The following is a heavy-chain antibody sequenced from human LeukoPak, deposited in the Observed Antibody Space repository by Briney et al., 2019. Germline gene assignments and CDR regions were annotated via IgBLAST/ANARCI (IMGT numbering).Heavy chain of an antibody. D-gene: IGHD2-2*01. Sequence: GGSLRLSCAASGFTFSSYAMSWVRQAPGKGLEWVSGISGSGGSTYYADSVKGRSTISRDNSKNTLYLQMNSLRAEDTAVYYCAREEGPYVVSSTYFDYWGQGTLVTVSS. V-gene: IGHV3-23*01. CDR2: ISGSGGST. J-gene: IGHJ4*02. CDR1: GFTFSSYA. CDR3: AREEGPYVVSSTYFDY.